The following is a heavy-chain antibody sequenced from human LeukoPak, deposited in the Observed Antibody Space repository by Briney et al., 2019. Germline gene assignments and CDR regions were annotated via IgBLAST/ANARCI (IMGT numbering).Heavy chain of an antibody. CDR2: ISSSSSYI. D-gene: IGHD3-3*01. CDR3: AHHGGGTIRIAAFDI. CDR1: GFTFSSYS. Sequence: GGSLRLSCAASGFTFSSYSIIWVRQAPGKGLEWVSSISSSSSYIYYADSLKGRFTISRDNAKNSLYLQLNSLRAEDTAIYYCAHHGGGTIRIAAFDIWGQGTMVTVSS. V-gene: IGHV3-21*04. J-gene: IGHJ3*02.